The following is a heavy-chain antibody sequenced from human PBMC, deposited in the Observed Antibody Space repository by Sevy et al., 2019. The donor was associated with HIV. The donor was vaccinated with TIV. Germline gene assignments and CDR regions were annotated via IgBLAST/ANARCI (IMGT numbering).Heavy chain of an antibody. D-gene: IGHD3-3*01. V-gene: IGHV1-18*01. CDR3: ARRGRWTYFDLWSGSPDY. J-gene: IGHJ4*02. Sequence: ASVKVSCKASGYTFSSYDIIWVRQAPGQGLEWMGWISTQNGNTNYGQNFQGRVTMTTDTSTSTVYMDLRRLRSDDTAVYYCARRGRWTYFDLWSGSPDYWGQGTLVTVSS. CDR2: ISTQNGNT. CDR1: GYTFSSYD.